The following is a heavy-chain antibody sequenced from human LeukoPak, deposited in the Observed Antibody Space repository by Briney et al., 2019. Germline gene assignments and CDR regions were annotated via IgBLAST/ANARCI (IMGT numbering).Heavy chain of an antibody. CDR3: AREGRIAAAGTNDY. CDR1: GFTFSSYS. CDR2: ISSSSSYI. Sequence: GGSLRLSCAASGFTFSSYSMNWVRQAPGKGLEWVSSISSSSSYIYYADSVKGRFTISRDNAKNSLYLQMNSLRAEDTAVYYCAREGRIAAAGTNDYWGQGTLVTVSS. D-gene: IGHD6-13*01. V-gene: IGHV3-21*04. J-gene: IGHJ4*02.